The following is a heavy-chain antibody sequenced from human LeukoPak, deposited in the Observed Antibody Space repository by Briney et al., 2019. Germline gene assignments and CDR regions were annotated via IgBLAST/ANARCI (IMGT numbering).Heavy chain of an antibody. CDR2: IYYSGST. V-gene: IGHV4-39*07. CDR3: ARDRGYDILTGYYIPPGWFDP. J-gene: IGHJ5*02. D-gene: IGHD3-9*01. Sequence: TSETLSLTCTVSGGSISSSSYYWGWIRQPPGKGLEWIGSIYYSGSTYYNPSLKSRVTISVDTSKNQFSLKLSSVTAADTAVYYCARDRGYDILTGYYIPPGWFDPWGQGTLVTVSS. CDR1: GGSISSSSYY.